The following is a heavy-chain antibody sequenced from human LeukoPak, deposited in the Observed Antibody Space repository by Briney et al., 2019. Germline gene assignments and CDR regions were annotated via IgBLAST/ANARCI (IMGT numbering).Heavy chain of an antibody. CDR1: GVTFSNYG. J-gene: IGHJ6*02. CDR2: ISYDGVNK. D-gene: IGHD1-1*01. Sequence: GGSLRLSCAASGVTFSNYGMHWVRQAPGKGLEWVALISYDGVNKYYADSVKGRFTISRDNSKNTLYLRMNSLRVEDTALYYCAKLRELVTYYYYYGLDVWGQGTTVTVSS. CDR3: AKLRELVTYYYYYGLDV. V-gene: IGHV3-30*18.